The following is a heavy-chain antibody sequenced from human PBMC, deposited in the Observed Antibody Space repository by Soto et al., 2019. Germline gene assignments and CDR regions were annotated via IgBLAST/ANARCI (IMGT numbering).Heavy chain of an antibody. D-gene: IGHD5-12*01. CDR1: GGSISSYY. V-gene: IGHV4-59*01. J-gene: IGHJ4*02. CDR3: ARVGRDGYNFGCFDY. CDR2: IYYSGST. Sequence: PSETLSLTCTVSGGSISSYYWSWIRQPPGKGLEWIGYIYYSGSTNYNPSLKSRVTISVDTSKNQFSLKLSSVTAADTAVYYCARVGRDGYNFGCFDYRGQGTLVTVSS.